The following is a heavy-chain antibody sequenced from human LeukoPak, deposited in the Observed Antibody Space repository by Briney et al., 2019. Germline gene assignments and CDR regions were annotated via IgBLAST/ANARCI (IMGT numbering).Heavy chain of an antibody. V-gene: IGHV3-23*01. CDR1: GFTFSTYG. CDR3: AKDSEDYYGSGNAFDI. Sequence: GGSLRLSCAASGFTFSTYGMTWVRQAPGKGLEWVSGISGSGSNTYYADSVKGRFTISRDNAKNSLYLQMNSLRAEDTALYYCAKDSEDYYGSGNAFDIWGQGTMVTVSS. D-gene: IGHD3-10*01. CDR2: ISGSGSNT. J-gene: IGHJ3*02.